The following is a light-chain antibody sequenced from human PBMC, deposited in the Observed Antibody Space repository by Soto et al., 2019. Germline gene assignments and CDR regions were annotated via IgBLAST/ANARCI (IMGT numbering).Light chain of an antibody. CDR2: SNK. Sequence: QSALTQPPSASGTPGQRVAISCSGSSCNIGSNYVYWYQQLPGTAPKLLIYSNKQRPSGVPDRCSGSKSGTSASLAISGLRSEDGADYYCAAWDDRLSGYGFGGGTK. V-gene: IGLV1-47*02. CDR3: AAWDDRLSGYG. J-gene: IGLJ1*01. CDR1: SCNIGSNY.